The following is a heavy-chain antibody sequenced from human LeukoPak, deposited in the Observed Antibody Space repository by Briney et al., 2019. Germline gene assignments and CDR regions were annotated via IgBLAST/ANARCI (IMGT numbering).Heavy chain of an antibody. CDR3: AKARYSGYDLNFDY. Sequence: GGSLRLSCAASGFTFSSYAMSWVRQAPGKGLEWVSAISGSGGSTYYANSVKGRFTISRDNSKNTLYLQMNSLRAEDTAVYYCAKARYSGYDLNFDYWGQGTLVTVSS. D-gene: IGHD5-12*01. J-gene: IGHJ4*02. CDR2: ISGSGGST. CDR1: GFTFSSYA. V-gene: IGHV3-23*01.